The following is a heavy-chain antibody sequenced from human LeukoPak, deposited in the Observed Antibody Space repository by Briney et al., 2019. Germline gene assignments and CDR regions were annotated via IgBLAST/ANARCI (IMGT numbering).Heavy chain of an antibody. CDR2: IKEDGSEK. CDR3: AREYY. CDR1: GFTFSSFW. J-gene: IGHJ4*02. Sequence: GGSLRLSCAGSGFTFSSFWMSWVRQAPGKGLEWVANIKEDGSEKYYVDSVKGRFTISRDNAKNSLYLQMNSLRADDTAVYYCAREYYWGQGARVTVPS. V-gene: IGHV3-7*03.